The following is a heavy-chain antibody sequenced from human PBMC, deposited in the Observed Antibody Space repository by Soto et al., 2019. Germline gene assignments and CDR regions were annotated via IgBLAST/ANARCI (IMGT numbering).Heavy chain of an antibody. J-gene: IGHJ4*02. CDR2: ISGSGDST. D-gene: IGHD1-26*01. CDR1: GFTFSSYA. CDR3: ARRGSGNYYDY. V-gene: IGHV3-23*01. Sequence: EVQLLESGGGLVQPGGSLRLSCAASGFTFSSYAMRWVRQAPVKGLEWVSAISGSGDSTYYADSVKGRFTISRDNSKNTLYLQMNSLRAEYTAVYYCARRGSGNYYDYWGQGTLVTVSS.